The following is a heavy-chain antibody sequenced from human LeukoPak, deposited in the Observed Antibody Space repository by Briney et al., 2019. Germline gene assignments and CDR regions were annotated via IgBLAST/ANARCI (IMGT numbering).Heavy chain of an antibody. D-gene: IGHD5-18*01. V-gene: IGHV3-48*04. Sequence: QPGGSLRLSCAASGFTFSSYSMNWVRQAPGKGLEWISYISSSSSTIDYADSVKGRLTISRDNAKNSLYLQMYSLRAEDTAVYYCARGRGYNYGYSDYWGQGTLVTVSS. CDR2: ISSSSSTI. CDR1: GFTFSSYS. CDR3: ARGRGYNYGYSDY. J-gene: IGHJ4*02.